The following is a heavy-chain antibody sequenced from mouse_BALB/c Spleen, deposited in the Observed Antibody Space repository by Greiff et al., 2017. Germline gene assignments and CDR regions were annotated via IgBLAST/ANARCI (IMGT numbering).Heavy chain of an antibody. D-gene: IGHD2-3*01. V-gene: IGHV14-1*02. CDR3: ARDDPAMDY. Sequence: VQLQQSGAELVRPGALVKLSCKASGFNIKDYYMHWVKQRPEQGLEWIGWIDPENGNTIYDPKFQGKASITADTSSNTAYLQLSSLTSEDTAVYYCARDDPAMDYWGQGTSVTVSS. CDR2: IDPENGNT. CDR1: GFNIKDYY. J-gene: IGHJ4*01.